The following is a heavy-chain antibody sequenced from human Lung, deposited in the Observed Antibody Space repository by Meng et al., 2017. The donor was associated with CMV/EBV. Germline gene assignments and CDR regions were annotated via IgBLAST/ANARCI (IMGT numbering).Heavy chain of an antibody. D-gene: IGHD2-2*02. CDR3: ERRGYSSTSCNIRGTKGWFDH. J-gene: IGHJ5*02. V-gene: IGHV4-34*12. CDR1: FTGSS. CDR2: IMQSGAI. Sequence: FTGSSGSRSRQRPGKGREWIGEIMQSGAINYRPDLKSRVTIPEDTPKITYALKMSSVTATKTAVYYWERRGYSSTSCNIRGTKGWFDHWGQGTLVTVSS.